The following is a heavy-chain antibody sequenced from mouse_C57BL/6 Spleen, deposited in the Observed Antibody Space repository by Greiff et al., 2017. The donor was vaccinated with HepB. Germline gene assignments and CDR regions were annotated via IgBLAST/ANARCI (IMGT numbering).Heavy chain of an antibody. Sequence: VQLQQSGPGLVQPSQSLSITCTVSGFSLTSYGVHWVRQSPGKGLEWLGVIWSGGSTDYNAAFISRLSISKDNSKSQVFFKMNSLQADDTAIYYLARYYDYVYWYFDVWGTGTTVTVSS. D-gene: IGHD2-4*01. V-gene: IGHV2-2*01. J-gene: IGHJ1*03. CDR2: IWSGGST. CDR3: ARYYDYVYWYFDV. CDR1: GFSLTSYG.